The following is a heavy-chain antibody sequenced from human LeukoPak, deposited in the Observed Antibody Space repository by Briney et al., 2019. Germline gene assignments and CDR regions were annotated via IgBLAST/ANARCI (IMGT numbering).Heavy chain of an antibody. CDR2: MNPSSGNT. V-gene: IGHV1-8*01. D-gene: IGHD2-8*01. CDR3: ARQSIVLMVYALDY. CDR1: GYTFTSYD. Sequence: GASVKVSCKASGYTFTSYDINWVRQATGQGLEWMGWMNPSSGNTGYAQKFQGRVTMTRNTSISTAYMELSSLRSEDTAVYYCARQSIVLMVYALDYWGQGTLVTVSS. J-gene: IGHJ4*02.